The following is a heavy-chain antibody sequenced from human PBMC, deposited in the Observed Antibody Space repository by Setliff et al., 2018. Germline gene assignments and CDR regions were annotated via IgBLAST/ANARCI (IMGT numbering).Heavy chain of an antibody. CDR2: IHHSGNT. V-gene: IGHV4-38-2*01. D-gene: IGHD3-10*01. Sequence: WETLSLTCPVSGYSISSGYYWGWIRQPPGRGLEWIGAIHHSGNTYYNPSLKSRVTISVDTSKNLFSLKVNSVTAADTAVYYCARHDITLVRGLVWGQGTTVTVSS. CDR1: GYSISSGYY. CDR3: ARHDITLVRGLV. J-gene: IGHJ6*02.